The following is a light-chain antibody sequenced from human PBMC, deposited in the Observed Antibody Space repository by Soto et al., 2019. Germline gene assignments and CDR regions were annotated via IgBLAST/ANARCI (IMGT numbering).Light chain of an antibody. CDR2: AAS. J-gene: IGKJ2*01. V-gene: IGKV3-20*01. CDR3: QQSGSSPYT. Sequence: EIVLTQSPGTLSLSPGERATLSCRASQSVSSSYLAWYQQKPGQAPRLLIYAASNRATGIPDRFSGSGSGTVFTLTISGLEPEEFAVYYCQQSGSSPYTFGQGTKLEIK. CDR1: QSVSSSY.